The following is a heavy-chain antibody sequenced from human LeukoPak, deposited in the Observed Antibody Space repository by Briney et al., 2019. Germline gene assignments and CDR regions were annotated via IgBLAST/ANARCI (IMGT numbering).Heavy chain of an antibody. J-gene: IGHJ4*02. Sequence: PGGSLRLSCAASGFTFSSYEMNWVRQAPGKGLEGVSYISSSGSTIYYADSVKGRFTIYRDNGKNSLYLQMNGLRAEDTAVYYCAGVRAYYDFWSGRSGYWGQGTLVSVS. V-gene: IGHV3-48*03. CDR1: GFTFSSYE. D-gene: IGHD3-3*01. CDR2: ISSSGSTI. CDR3: AGVRAYYDFWSGRSGY.